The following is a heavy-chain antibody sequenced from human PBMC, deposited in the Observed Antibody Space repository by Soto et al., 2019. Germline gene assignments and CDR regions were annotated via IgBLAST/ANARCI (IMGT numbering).Heavy chain of an antibody. Sequence: PGGSLRLSCAASGFTFSPYWMHWVCQGPGEGLVWVSRISNDGSSTRYADSVRGRFTISRDNAKNTLYLQMNSLRVEDTAVYYCVRVWTLAYSGMDVWGQGTTVTVSS. CDR2: ISNDGSST. CDR1: GFTFSPYW. V-gene: IGHV3-74*01. J-gene: IGHJ6*02. CDR3: VRVWTLAYSGMDV. D-gene: IGHD3-10*01.